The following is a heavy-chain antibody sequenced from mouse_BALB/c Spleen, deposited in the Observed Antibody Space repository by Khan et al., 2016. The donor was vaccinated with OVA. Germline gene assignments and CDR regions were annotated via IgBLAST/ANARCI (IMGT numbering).Heavy chain of an antibody. CDR1: GYTFTSYY. D-gene: IGHD3-1*01. V-gene: IGHV1S81*02. CDR2: INPSNGGT. J-gene: IGHJ3*01. Sequence: QVQLQQSGAELVKPGASVKLSCKASGYTFTSYYMYWVKQRPGQGLEWIGEINPSNGGTNFNEKFKSKATLTVDKSSSTAYMQLSSLTSEDSAVYYCTRGGYGGFADWGQGTLVTVSA. CDR3: TRGGYGGFAD.